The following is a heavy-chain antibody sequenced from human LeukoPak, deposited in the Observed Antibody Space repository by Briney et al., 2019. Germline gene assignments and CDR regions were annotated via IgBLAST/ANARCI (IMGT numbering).Heavy chain of an antibody. CDR2: IRFDGSNK. CDR1: RLTFGSFD. D-gene: IGHD5/OR15-5a*01. Sequence: PGGSLRLSCAASRLTFGSFDMHWVRQAPGKGVEWVTFIRFDGSNKYYADSVKGRFTISRDNSKNTLYLQMSSLRPEDTAVYYCARQIGVSIDYWGQGTLVTVSS. V-gene: IGHV3-30*02. J-gene: IGHJ4*02. CDR3: ARQIGVSIDY.